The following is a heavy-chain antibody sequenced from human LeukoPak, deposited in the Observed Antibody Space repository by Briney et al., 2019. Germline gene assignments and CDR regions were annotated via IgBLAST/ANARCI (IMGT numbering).Heavy chain of an antibody. D-gene: IGHD6-19*01. CDR1: GYSFTSYW. CDR2: IYPGDSDT. CDR3: ARPGLAVAGYYYMDV. J-gene: IGHJ6*03. Sequence: GESLKISCKGSGYSFTSYWIGWVRQMPGKGLEGMGIIYPGDSDTRYSPSFQGQVTISADKSISTAYLQWSSLKASDTAMYYCARPGLAVAGYYYMDVWGKGTTVTVSS. V-gene: IGHV5-51*01.